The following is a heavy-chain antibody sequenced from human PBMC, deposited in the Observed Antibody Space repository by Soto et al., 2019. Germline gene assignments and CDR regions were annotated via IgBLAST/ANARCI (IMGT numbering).Heavy chain of an antibody. D-gene: IGHD3-16*01. CDR2: IHKSGDT. CDR3: ATRTSVFGIVTFY. CDR1: GDSVSNGNW. J-gene: IGHJ4*02. V-gene: IGHV4-4*02. Sequence: QVQLKESGPGLVTPWGTLSLTCAVSGDSVSNGNWWCWVRQPPGRGLEWVGEIHKSGDTNYNPSLTSRVTVAADMSNNQYSLRLNAVTAADTAMYYCATRTSVFGIVTFYWGQGILVTVSS.